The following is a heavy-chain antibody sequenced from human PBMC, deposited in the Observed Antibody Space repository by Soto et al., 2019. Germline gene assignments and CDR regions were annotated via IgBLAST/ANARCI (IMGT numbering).Heavy chain of an antibody. J-gene: IGHJ6*03. CDR2: IYYSGST. D-gene: IGHD2-2*01. Sequence: SETLSLTCTVSGGSISSGDYYWSWIRQPPGKGLEWIGYIYYSGSTYYNPSLKSRVTISIDTSKNQFSLKLSSVTAADTAVYYCARANIVVVPAAMAYYYYMDVWGKGTTVTVSS. CDR3: ARANIVVVPAAMAYYYYMDV. CDR1: GGSISSGDYY. V-gene: IGHV4-30-4*01.